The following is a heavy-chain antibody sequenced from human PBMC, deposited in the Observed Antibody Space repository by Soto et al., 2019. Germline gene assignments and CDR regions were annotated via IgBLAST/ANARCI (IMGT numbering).Heavy chain of an antibody. CDR1: GDSISNSRFY. D-gene: IGHD3-22*01. Sequence: QLQLQESGPGQVKSSETLSLTCSVSGDSISNSRFYWAWIRQPPGEGLEWIGSIYHTGNAYYNPTRKSRVTLSVDTSKNQFSLKLTSVTAADAALYYCARDFFDSSDYTTNWFDPWGQGTLVTVSS. CDR2: IYHTGNA. CDR3: ARDFFDSSDYTTNWFDP. J-gene: IGHJ5*02. V-gene: IGHV4-39*01.